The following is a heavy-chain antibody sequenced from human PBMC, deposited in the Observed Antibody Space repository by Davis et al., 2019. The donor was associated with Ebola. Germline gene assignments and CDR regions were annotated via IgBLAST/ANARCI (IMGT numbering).Heavy chain of an antibody. D-gene: IGHD6-13*01. J-gene: IGHJ6*02. CDR3: AREHSSSPYYYYYGMDV. Sequence: PGGSLRLSCAASGFTFSGSAMHWVRQASGKGLEWVGRIRSKANSYATAYAASVKGRFTISRDDSKNTAYLQMNSLRAEDTAVYYCAREHSSSPYYYYYGMDVWGQGTTVTVSS. CDR1: GFTFSGSA. CDR2: IRSKANSYAT. V-gene: IGHV3-73*01.